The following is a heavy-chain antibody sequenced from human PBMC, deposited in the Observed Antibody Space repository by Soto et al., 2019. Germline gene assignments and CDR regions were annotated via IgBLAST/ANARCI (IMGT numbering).Heavy chain of an antibody. V-gene: IGHV4-34*01. Sequence: LSLTCAVYGGSFSGYYWSWIRQPPGKGLEWIGEINHSGSTNYNPSLKSRVTISVDTSKNQFSLKLSSVTAADTAVYYCARGRGCSGGSCYSHYFDYWGQGTLVTVSS. CDR1: GGSFSGYY. CDR2: INHSGST. J-gene: IGHJ4*02. D-gene: IGHD2-15*01. CDR3: ARGRGCSGGSCYSHYFDY.